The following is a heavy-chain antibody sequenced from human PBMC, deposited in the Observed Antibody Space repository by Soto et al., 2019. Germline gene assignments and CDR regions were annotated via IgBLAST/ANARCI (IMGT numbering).Heavy chain of an antibody. CDR1: GFSFKNYA. CDR2: ISHNDEPKI. J-gene: IGHJ4*01. D-gene: IGHD3-16*01. CDR3: ARGVRAETYYDAFDY. V-gene: IGHV3-30-3*01. Sequence: QVQLVESGGGVVQPGSSLRLSCAASGFSFKNYAFHWVRQAPGKGLEWVALISHNDEPKIFYADSVQGRFTISRDNFKNTVSLQMNSLRDEDTAVYHWARGVRAETYYDAFDYWGQGTQVTVSS.